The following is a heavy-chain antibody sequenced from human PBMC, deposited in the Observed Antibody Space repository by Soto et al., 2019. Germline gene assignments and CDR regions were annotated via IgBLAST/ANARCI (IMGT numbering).Heavy chain of an antibody. D-gene: IGHD6-13*01. CDR2: IDPVDSYA. J-gene: IGHJ5*02. CDR3: ARIESIARNWFDP. CDR1: GFSFTHYW. V-gene: IGHV5-10-1*01. Sequence: GESLTISCKCSGFSFTHYWISWVRQMPGKGLEWMGNIDPVDSYANYSPSFQGHVTFSVDTSISTAYLQWSSLKASDTAMYFCARIESIARNWFDPWGQGTLVTVSS.